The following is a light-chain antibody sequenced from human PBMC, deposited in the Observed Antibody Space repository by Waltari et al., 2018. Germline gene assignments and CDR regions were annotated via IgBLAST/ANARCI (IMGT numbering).Light chain of an antibody. J-gene: IGKJ4*01. Sequence: DFVMTQSPDSLAVSLGERATIHCRSSRSVLSSSDNKNYLAWYQQKPGQPPKMLIYWASTREFGVPDRFSGSGSGTDFTLSISNLQAEDVAVYYCQQSYGSPLTFGGGTKVEI. CDR3: QQSYGSPLT. CDR2: WAS. CDR1: RSVLSSSDNKNY. V-gene: IGKV4-1*01.